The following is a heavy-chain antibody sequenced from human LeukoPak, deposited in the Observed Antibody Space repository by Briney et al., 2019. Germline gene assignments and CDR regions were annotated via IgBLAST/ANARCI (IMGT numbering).Heavy chain of an antibody. CDR2: ISSSSTI. Sequence: GGSLRLSCAASGFTFSSYSMNWVRQAPGKGLEWVSYISSSSTIYYADSVKGRFTISRDNAKNSLCLQMNSLRAEDTAVYYCAREPGYSSGWYEGNAAFDIWGQGTMVTVSS. CDR1: GFTFSSYS. CDR3: AREPGYSSGWYEGNAAFDI. J-gene: IGHJ3*02. D-gene: IGHD6-19*01. V-gene: IGHV3-48*04.